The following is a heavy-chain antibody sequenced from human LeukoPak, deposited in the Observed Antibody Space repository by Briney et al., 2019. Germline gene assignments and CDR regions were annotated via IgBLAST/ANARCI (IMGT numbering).Heavy chain of an antibody. CDR2: VSAGHHA. J-gene: IGHJ4*02. CDR1: GLTLGGHD. Sequence: GGSLRLSCTASGLTLGGHDMHWVRQTTGDGLEWVAAVSAGHHAFYAGSVRGRFTVSREDAKNSLFLQMNSLRAGDTAIYYCVRETRGYHYTYFDYWGQGSLVTVSS. V-gene: IGHV3-13*01. CDR3: VRETRGYHYTYFDY. D-gene: IGHD5-18*01.